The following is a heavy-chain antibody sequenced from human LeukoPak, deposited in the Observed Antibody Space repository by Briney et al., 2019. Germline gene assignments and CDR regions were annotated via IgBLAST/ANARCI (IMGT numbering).Heavy chain of an antibody. Sequence: PSETLSLTCTVSGGSMRSHYWSWIRQTPGKGLEWIGYIYYSGSTRYNPSLQSRVTISVDTSKNQFSLKLTSVTATDTAVYYCARLINNDSSGDADTFDMRGQGTVVTVFS. CDR1: GGSMRSHY. CDR2: IYYSGST. V-gene: IGHV4-59*11. J-gene: IGHJ3*02. D-gene: IGHD6-25*01. CDR3: ARLINNDSSGDADTFDM.